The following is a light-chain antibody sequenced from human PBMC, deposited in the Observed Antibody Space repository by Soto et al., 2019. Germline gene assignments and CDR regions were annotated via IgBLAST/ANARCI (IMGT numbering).Light chain of an antibody. J-gene: IGKJ1*01. CDR2: AAS. CDR3: QQSYSTPQT. CDR1: QDTSRS. V-gene: IGKV1-39*01. Sequence: DTQVTQSPSFLSASVGDRVTITCRASQDTSRSLGWYQQKPGKAPKLLIYAASSLQSGVPSRFSGSGSGTDFTLTISSLQPEDFATYYCQQSYSTPQTFGQGTKVDIK.